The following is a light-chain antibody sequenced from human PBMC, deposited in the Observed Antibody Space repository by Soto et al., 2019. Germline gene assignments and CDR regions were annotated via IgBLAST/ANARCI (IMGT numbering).Light chain of an antibody. CDR1: SSDVGGSNF. V-gene: IGLV2-14*03. Sequence: QSALTQPASVSDSPGQSITISCTGTSSDVGGSNFVYWYQQNQGKPPKLIIYDVANRPSGVSNRFSGSKSGSTASLIISRLQTEDESDYYCVSYTSSSPYVFGTGTKVTVL. CDR3: VSYTSSSPYV. CDR2: DVA. J-gene: IGLJ1*01.